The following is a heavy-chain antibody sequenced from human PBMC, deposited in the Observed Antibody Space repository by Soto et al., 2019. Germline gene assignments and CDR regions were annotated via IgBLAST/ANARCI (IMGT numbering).Heavy chain of an antibody. CDR3: ARREYSGYDSYYFDY. J-gene: IGHJ4*02. CDR1: GGSISSYY. CDR2: IYYSGST. V-gene: IGHV4-59*08. Sequence: SETLSLTCTVSGGSISSYYWSWIRQPPGKGLEWIGYIYYSGSTNYNPSLKSRVTISVDTSKNQFSLKLSSVTAADTAVYYCARREYSGYDSYYFDYWGQGTLVTVSS. D-gene: IGHD5-12*01.